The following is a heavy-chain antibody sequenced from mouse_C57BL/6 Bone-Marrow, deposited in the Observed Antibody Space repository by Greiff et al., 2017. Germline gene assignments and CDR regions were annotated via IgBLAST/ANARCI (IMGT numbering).Heavy chain of an antibody. D-gene: IGHD1-1*01. V-gene: IGHV1-9*01. CDR3: ARLLRYRFAY. Sequence: VQLQQSGAELMKPGASVKLSCKATGYTFTGYWIEWVKQRPGHGLEWSGEILPGSGSTNYNEKLKGKATFTADTSSNTAYMQLSSLTTEDSAIYYCARLLRYRFAYWGQGTLVTVSA. CDR2: ILPGSGST. J-gene: IGHJ3*01. CDR1: GYTFTGYW.